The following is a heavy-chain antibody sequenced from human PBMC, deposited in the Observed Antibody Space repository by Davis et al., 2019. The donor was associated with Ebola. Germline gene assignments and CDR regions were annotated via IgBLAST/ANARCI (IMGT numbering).Heavy chain of an antibody. CDR1: GFTFSSYA. Sequence: PGGSLRLSCEASGFTFSSYAMSWVRQAPGKGLEWVSAISGSGGSTYYADSVKGRFTISRDNSKNTLYLQMNSLRAEDTAVYYCARGRDMVRGVIGAFDIRGQGTMVTVSS. CDR3: ARGRDMVRGVIGAFDI. D-gene: IGHD3-10*01. CDR2: ISGSGGST. J-gene: IGHJ3*02. V-gene: IGHV3-23*01.